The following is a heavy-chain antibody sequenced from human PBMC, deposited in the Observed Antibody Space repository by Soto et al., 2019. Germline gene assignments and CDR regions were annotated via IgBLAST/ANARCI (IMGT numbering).Heavy chain of an antibody. Sequence: QLQLQESGPGLVKPSETLSLTCTVSGGSISSNGYYWGWSPRPPGKGLEWIGGVYYSGSPNSNPSLKNRLTMSVDTSKNQFSLKLISVTAADTAVYYCARRPKRGSYSWCFDYWGQGTLVTVSS. CDR3: ARRPKRGSYSWCFDY. CDR2: VYYSGSP. V-gene: IGHV4-39*01. D-gene: IGHD1-26*01. J-gene: IGHJ4*02. CDR1: GGSISSNGYY.